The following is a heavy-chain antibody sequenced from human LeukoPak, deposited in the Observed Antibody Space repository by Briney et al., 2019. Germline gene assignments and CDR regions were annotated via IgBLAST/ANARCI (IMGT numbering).Heavy chain of an antibody. CDR1: GYSFTSYW. D-gene: IGHD6-13*01. J-gene: IGHJ5*02. Sequence: GESLQISCKGSGYSFTSYWIGWVRQMPGKGLEWMGIIYPGDSDTRYSPSFQGQVTISADKSISTAYLQWSSLKASDTAMYYCARQPGYSSRSNWFDPWGQGTLVTVSS. V-gene: IGHV5-51*01. CDR3: ARQPGYSSRSNWFDP. CDR2: IYPGDSDT.